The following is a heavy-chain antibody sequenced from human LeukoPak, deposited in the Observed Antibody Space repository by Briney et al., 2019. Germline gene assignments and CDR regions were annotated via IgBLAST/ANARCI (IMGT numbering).Heavy chain of an antibody. CDR3: ANADRFCSGGSCPVPDAFDF. Sequence: SQTLSLTCTVSGGSISSGGYYWSWIRQPPGKGLEWIGYIYHSGSTYYNPSLKSRVTISVDRSKNQFSLKLSSVTAADTAVYYCANADRFCSGGSCPVPDAFDFWGQGTMVTVSS. J-gene: IGHJ3*01. V-gene: IGHV4-30-2*01. CDR1: GGSISSGGYY. D-gene: IGHD2-15*01. CDR2: IYHSGST.